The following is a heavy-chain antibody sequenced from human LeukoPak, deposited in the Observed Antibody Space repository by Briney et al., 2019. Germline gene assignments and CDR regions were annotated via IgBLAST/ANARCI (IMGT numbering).Heavy chain of an antibody. CDR2: ISWNSGSI. CDR1: GFTFSSYG. CDR3: AKDNPPYSSSWYNFDY. V-gene: IGHV3-9*01. D-gene: IGHD6-13*01. J-gene: IGHJ4*02. Sequence: GGTLRLSCAASGFTFSSYGMSWVRQAPGKGLEWVSGISWNSGSIGYADSVKGRFTISRDNAKNSLYLQMNSLRAEDTALYYCAKDNPPYSSSWYNFDYWGQGTLVTVSS.